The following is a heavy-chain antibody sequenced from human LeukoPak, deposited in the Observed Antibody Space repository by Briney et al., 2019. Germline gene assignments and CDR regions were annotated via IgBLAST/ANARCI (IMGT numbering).Heavy chain of an antibody. D-gene: IGHD1-26*01. CDR3: ARGGNYWPQWWFDP. J-gene: IGHJ5*02. CDR2: IYYTGST. Sequence: SETLSLTCTVPGGSISTYYWSWIRQPPGKGLEWIGYIYYTGSTSYNPSLKSRVTMSLDASKNQCSLELNCVAPAGTAVYYCARGGNYWPQWWFDPWGRGTLVSVSS. V-gene: IGHV4-59*01. CDR1: GGSISTYY.